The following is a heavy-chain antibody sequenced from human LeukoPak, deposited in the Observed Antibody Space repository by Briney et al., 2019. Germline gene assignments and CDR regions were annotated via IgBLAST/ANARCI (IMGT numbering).Heavy chain of an antibody. CDR3: ARRGRMVATIRAFDI. V-gene: IGHV4-39*01. CDR1: GGSVSTNSYY. Sequence: PSETLSLTCTVSGGSVSTNSYYWGWIRQPPGKGLEWIGSIYYSGSTSYNPYLKSPVTISVDTFKNQFSLKLSSVTAADTAVYYCARRGRMVATIRAFDIWGQGTMVTVSS. J-gene: IGHJ3*02. CDR2: IYYSGST. D-gene: IGHD5-12*01.